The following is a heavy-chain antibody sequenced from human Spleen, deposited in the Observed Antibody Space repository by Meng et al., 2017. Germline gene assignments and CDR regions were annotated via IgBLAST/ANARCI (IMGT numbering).Heavy chain of an antibody. D-gene: IGHD3-10*01. CDR3: ARDGKVRGVYDY. CDR2: IFYSGST. J-gene: IGHJ4*02. CDR1: GGSISRSNHY. Sequence: QVQLQESGPELLKPSQTLSLTCSVSGGSISRSNHYWTWIRQLPGKGLEWIGNIFYSGSTNSNPSLRSRITMSLDTSKNQFSLKLTSVTAADTAVYYCARDGKVRGVYDYWGQGTLVTVSS. V-gene: IGHV4-31*03.